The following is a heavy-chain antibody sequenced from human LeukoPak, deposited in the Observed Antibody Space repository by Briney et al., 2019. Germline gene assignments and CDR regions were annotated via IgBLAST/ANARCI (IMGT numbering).Heavy chain of an antibody. CDR3: ASTSYDILTGYYTATFDY. D-gene: IGHD3-9*01. Sequence: ASVKVSCKASGYTFTDYYMHWVRQAPGQGLEWMGWINPNSGGTNYAQKFQGRVTMTGDTSISTAYMELSRLRSDDTAVYYCASTSYDILTGYYTATFDYWGQGTLVTVSS. CDR2: INPNSGGT. CDR1: GYTFTDYY. V-gene: IGHV1-2*02. J-gene: IGHJ4*02.